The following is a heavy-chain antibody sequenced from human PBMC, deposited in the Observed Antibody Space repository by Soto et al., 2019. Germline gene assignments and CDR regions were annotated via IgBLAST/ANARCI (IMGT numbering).Heavy chain of an antibody. Sequence: PGGSLRLSCAASGFTFSSYAMSWVRQAPGKGLEWVSYISTSSSTIYYADSVKGRFTISRDNAKNSLYLQMNSLRDEDTAVYYCARDRTYYYGSGSYYNPSFDIWGQGTMVTVSS. CDR2: ISTSSSTI. J-gene: IGHJ3*02. D-gene: IGHD3-10*01. CDR3: ARDRTYYYGSGSYYNPSFDI. V-gene: IGHV3-48*02. CDR1: GFTFSSYA.